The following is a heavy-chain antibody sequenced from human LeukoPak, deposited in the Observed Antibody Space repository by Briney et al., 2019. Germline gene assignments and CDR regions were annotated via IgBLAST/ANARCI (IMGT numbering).Heavy chain of an antibody. Sequence: SVKVSCKASGVTFSDYALNWVRQAPGQGLEWMGVFIPILDTANSTQKFQGRLTITADISTNTVYMELSSLRFDDTAVYYCARGTEDYSDSDGYYELLGGNFDFWGQGTLVTVSS. CDR3: ARGTEDYSDSDGYYELLGGNFDF. CDR2: FIPILDTA. V-gene: IGHV1-69*10. J-gene: IGHJ4*02. D-gene: IGHD3-22*01. CDR1: GVTFSDYA.